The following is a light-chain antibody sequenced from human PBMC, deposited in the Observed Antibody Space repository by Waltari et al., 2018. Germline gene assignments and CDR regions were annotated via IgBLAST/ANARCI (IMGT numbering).Light chain of an antibody. CDR2: EVI. V-gene: IGLV2-23*02. J-gene: IGLJ1*01. CDR3: CSYAGRGTYV. CDR1: TSDVGNYDL. Sequence: QSALTQPASVSGTPGQSITLSCTGTTSDVGNYDLVPWYQQHPGKAPKLLICEVITRHSGVASCVSGSKSGKTASLTSSGLQAEDEADYYCCSYAGRGTYVFGSGTKVTVL.